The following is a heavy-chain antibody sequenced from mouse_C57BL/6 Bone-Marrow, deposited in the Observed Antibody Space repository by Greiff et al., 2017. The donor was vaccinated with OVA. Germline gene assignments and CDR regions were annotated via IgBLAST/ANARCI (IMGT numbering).Heavy chain of an antibody. Sequence: EVQRVESGGGLVKPGGSLKLSCAASGFTFSSYAMSWVRQTPEKRLEWVATISDGGSYTYYPDNVKGRFTISRDNAKNNLYLQMSHLKSEDTAMYYCARDERGQLGPSFDYWGQGTTLTVSS. V-gene: IGHV5-4*01. J-gene: IGHJ2*01. D-gene: IGHD4-1*02. CDR2: ISDGGSYT. CDR3: ARDERGQLGPSFDY. CDR1: GFTFSSYA.